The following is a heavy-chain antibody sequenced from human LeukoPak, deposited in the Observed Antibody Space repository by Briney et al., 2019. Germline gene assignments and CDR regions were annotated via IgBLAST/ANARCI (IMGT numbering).Heavy chain of an antibody. CDR2: ISSSSSHI. V-gene: IGHV3-21*01. Sequence: GGSLRLSCAASGFTFSSYTMNWVRQAPGKGLEYVSSISSSSSHIYYADSVKGRFTISRDNTKSSLYLQMNSLRAEDMAVYYCARGYCGGDCYGDWGQGTLVTVSS. CDR1: GFTFSSYT. D-gene: IGHD2-21*02. J-gene: IGHJ1*01. CDR3: ARGYCGGDCYGD.